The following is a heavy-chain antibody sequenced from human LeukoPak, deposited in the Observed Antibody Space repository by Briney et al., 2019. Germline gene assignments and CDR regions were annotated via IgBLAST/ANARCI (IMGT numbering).Heavy chain of an antibody. Sequence: GGSLRLSCAASGFTFSTYSMNWVRQAPGKGLEWVSSISTSSRYIYYADSVKGRFTVSRDNAKNSLYLQMNGLRAEDTAVYYCARHEPVITPSSYYYGMDVGGPGTTVIVSS. CDR3: ARHEPVITPSSYYYGMDV. CDR2: ISTSSRYI. J-gene: IGHJ6*02. D-gene: IGHD4-23*01. CDR1: GFTFSTYS. V-gene: IGHV3-21*01.